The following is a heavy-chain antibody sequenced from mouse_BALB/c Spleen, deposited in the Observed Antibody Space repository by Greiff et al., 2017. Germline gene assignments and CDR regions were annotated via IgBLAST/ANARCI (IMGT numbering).Heavy chain of an antibody. CDR2: ISSGGSYT. J-gene: IGHJ2*01. D-gene: IGHD1-1*01. V-gene: IGHV5-6-4*01. Sequence: EVQLVESGGGLVKPGGSLKLSCAASGFTFSSYTMSWVRQTPEKRLEWVATISSGGSYTYYPDSVKGRFTISRDNAKNTLYLQMSSLKSEDTAMYYCTRGGGTTVVAHFDYWGQGTTLTVSS. CDR1: GFTFSSYT. CDR3: TRGGGTTVVAHFDY.